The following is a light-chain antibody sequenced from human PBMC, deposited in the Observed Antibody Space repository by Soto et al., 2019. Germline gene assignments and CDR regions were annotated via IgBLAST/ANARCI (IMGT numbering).Light chain of an antibody. CDR3: SSYAGINNLGV. J-gene: IGLJ1*01. V-gene: IGLV2-8*01. CDR2: EVN. Sequence: QSALTQPPSASGSPGQSVTISCTGTSSDVGGYKYVSWYQQHPGKAPQLMIFEVNKRPSGVPDRFSGSKSGNTASLTVSGLQAEDEADYSCSSYAGINNLGVFGTGTKLTVL. CDR1: SSDVGGYKY.